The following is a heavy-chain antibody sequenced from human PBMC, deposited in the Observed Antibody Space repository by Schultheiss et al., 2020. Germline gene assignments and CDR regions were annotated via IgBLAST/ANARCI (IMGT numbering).Heavy chain of an antibody. CDR1: GFTFTNYG. J-gene: IGHJ4*02. V-gene: IGHV1-18*01. CDR3: ARAVFEDYGDPFHY. D-gene: IGHD4-17*01. Sequence: ASVKVSCKASGFTFTNYGISWVRQAPGQGLEWMGWISAYNGHTDYAQNLQGRVTMTTDTSTSTAYMELRSLTSDDTAVYFCARAVFEDYGDPFHYWGQGTLVTVSS. CDR2: ISAYNGHT.